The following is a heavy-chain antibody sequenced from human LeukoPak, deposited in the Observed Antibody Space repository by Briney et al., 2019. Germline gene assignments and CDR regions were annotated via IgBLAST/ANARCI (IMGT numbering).Heavy chain of an antibody. Sequence: ASVKVSCKASGYTFTGYYMHWVRQAPGQGLEWMGWINPNSGGTNYAQKFQGRVTMTRNTSISTAYMELSSLRSEDTAVYYCARARRGLDVWGQGTTVTVSS. V-gene: IGHV1-2*02. CDR1: GYTFTGYY. J-gene: IGHJ6*02. CDR2: INPNSGGT. CDR3: ARARRGLDV.